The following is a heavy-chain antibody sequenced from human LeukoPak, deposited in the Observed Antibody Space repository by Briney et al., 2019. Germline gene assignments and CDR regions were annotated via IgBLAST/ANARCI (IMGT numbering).Heavy chain of an antibody. V-gene: IGHV3-53*01. CDR1: GFTVSSNY. CDR2: IYSGGST. J-gene: IGHJ3*02. Sequence: GGSLRLSCAASGFTVSSNYMSWVRQAPGKGLEWASVIYSGGSTYYADSVKGRFTISRDNSKNTLYLQMNSLRAEDTAVYYCARARDGYNWGFDIWGQGTMVTGSS. CDR3: ARARDGYNWGFDI. D-gene: IGHD5-24*01.